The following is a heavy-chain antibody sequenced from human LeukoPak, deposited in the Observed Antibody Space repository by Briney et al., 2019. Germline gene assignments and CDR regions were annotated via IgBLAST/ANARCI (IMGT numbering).Heavy chain of an antibody. Sequence: GGSLRLSCAASGFTFSSYAMSWVRQAPGKGLEWVSAISGSGGNTYYADSVKGRFTISRDNSKNTLYLQMNSLRAEDTAVYYCARVTEDYYYDSSGYPDYWGQGTLVTVSS. CDR2: ISGSGGNT. CDR1: GFTFSSYA. V-gene: IGHV3-23*01. CDR3: ARVTEDYYYDSSGYPDY. J-gene: IGHJ4*02. D-gene: IGHD3-22*01.